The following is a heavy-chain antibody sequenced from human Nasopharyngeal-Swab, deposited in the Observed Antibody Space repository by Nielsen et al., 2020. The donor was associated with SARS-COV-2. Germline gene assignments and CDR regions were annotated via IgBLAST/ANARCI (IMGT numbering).Heavy chain of an antibody. V-gene: IGHV4-34*01. Sequence: SETLSLTCAVCGGSFSGYYWSWIRQPPGKGLEWIGEINHSGSTNYNPSLKSRVTISVDTSKNQFSLKLSSVTAADTAVYYCARLDCSGGSCTDYWGQGTLVTVSS. CDR3: ARLDCSGGSCTDY. J-gene: IGHJ4*02. D-gene: IGHD2-15*01. CDR1: GGSFSGYY. CDR2: INHSGST.